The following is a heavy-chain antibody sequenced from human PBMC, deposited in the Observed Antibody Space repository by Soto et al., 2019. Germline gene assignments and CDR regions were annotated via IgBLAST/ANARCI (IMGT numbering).Heavy chain of an antibody. CDR3: ARDRYYYDPSGYDLIGY. D-gene: IGHD3-22*01. CDR1: GYTFTSYG. V-gene: IGHV1-18*04. CDR2: ISAYNGNT. J-gene: IGHJ4*02. Sequence: GASVKVSCKASGYTFTSYGISWVRQAPGQGLEWMGWISAYNGNTNYAQKIQGRVTMTTDTSTSTAYMELRSLRSDDTAVYYCARDRYYYDPSGYDLIGYWGQGTLVTVS.